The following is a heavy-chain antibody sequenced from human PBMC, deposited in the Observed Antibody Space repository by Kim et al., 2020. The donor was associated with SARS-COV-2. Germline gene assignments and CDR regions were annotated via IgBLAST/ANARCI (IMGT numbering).Heavy chain of an antibody. CDR3: AREWTTISDFGVVIIPWFDP. Sequence: SETLSLTCTVSGGSISSSSYYWGWIRQPPGKGLEWIGSIYYSGSTYYNPSLKSRVTISVDTSKNQFSLKLSSVTAADTAVYYCAREWTTISDFGVVIIPWFDPWGQGTLVTVSS. CDR1: GGSISSSSYY. J-gene: IGHJ5*02. CDR2: IYYSGST. V-gene: IGHV4-39*07. D-gene: IGHD3-3*01.